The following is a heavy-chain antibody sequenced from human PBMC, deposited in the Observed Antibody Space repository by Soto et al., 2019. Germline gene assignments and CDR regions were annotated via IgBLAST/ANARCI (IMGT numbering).Heavy chain of an antibody. CDR3: ATDGFNKPGYYYGMGV. CDR1: GFSFSNNG. J-gene: IGHJ6*02. V-gene: IGHV3-33*03. D-gene: IGHD6-25*01. CDR2: IWSDASNK. Sequence: QVRLVESGGGVVQPGGSLRLSCAASGFSFSNNGMHWVRQAPGKGLEWVAAIWSDASNKYYADSGKGRFTISRDNSKNTLYLQMNTLRAEDTAVYYCATDGFNKPGYYYGMGVWGQGTTVTVSS.